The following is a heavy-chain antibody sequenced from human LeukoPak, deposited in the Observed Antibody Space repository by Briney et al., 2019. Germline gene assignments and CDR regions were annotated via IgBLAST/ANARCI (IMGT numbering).Heavy chain of an antibody. Sequence: GGSLRLSCAASGFTFSSYGMHWVRQAPGKGLEWVAVISYDGSNKYYADSVKGRFTISRDNSKNTLYLQMNSLRAGDTAVYYCAKESGSYLDYWGQGTLVTVSS. CDR3: AKESGSYLDY. D-gene: IGHD1-26*01. CDR1: GFTFSSYG. J-gene: IGHJ4*02. V-gene: IGHV3-30*18. CDR2: ISYDGSNK.